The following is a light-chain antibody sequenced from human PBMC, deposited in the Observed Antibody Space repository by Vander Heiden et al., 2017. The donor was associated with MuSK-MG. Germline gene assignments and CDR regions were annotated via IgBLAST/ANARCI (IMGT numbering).Light chain of an antibody. J-gene: IGLJ3*02. CDR3: QAWDSYSVV. V-gene: IGLV3-1*01. Sequence: SYELTQPPSLAVSPGQTASITCSGDRLGDKYICWYQQRPGQSPVLVIYQDNKRPSGIPERFSGSNSGNTATLTISGTQAMDEADYFCQAWDSYSVVFGGGTKLTVL. CDR1: RLGDKY. CDR2: QDN.